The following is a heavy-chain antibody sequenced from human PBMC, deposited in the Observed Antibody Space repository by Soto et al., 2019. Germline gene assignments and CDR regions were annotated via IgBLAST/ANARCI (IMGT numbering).Heavy chain of an antibody. V-gene: IGHV4-4*02. CDR1: GGSISSSNW. CDR2: IYHSGST. J-gene: IGHJ5*02. Sequence: QVQLQESGPGLVKPSGTLSLTCAVSGGSISSSNWWSWVRQPPGKGLEWIGEIYHSGSTNYNPSLKSRVTRSVDKAKTQFSLKLSSVTAADTAVYYCARGEDYGDYVWWFDPWGQGTLVTVSS. D-gene: IGHD4-17*01. CDR3: ARGEDYGDYVWWFDP.